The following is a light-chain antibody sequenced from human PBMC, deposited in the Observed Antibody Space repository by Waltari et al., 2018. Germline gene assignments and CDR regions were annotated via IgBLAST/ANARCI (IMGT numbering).Light chain of an antibody. J-gene: IGKJ1*01. CDR2: WAS. Sequence: DIVMTQSPYSLAVSMGERGTRNCKPRQSVLYSSNNKNYLAWYQQKPGQPPKLLIYWASTRESGVPDRFSGSGSGTDFTLTISSLQAEDVAVYYCQQYYSTPWTFGQGTKVEIK. V-gene: IGKV4-1*01. CDR3: QQYYSTPWT. CDR1: QSVLYSSNNKNY.